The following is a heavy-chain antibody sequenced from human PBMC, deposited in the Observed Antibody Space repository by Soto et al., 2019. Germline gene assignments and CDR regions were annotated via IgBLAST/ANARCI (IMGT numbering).Heavy chain of an antibody. J-gene: IGHJ3*02. D-gene: IGHD6-13*01. Sequence: GGSLRLSCAASGFTVSSNYMSWVRQAPGKGLEWVSVIYSGGSTYYADSVKGRFTISRHNSKNTLYLQMNSLRAEDTAVDYWAREGGGIAAAGGAFDIWGQGTMVTVSS. CDR2: IYSGGST. CDR1: GFTVSSNY. CDR3: AREGGGIAAAGGAFDI. V-gene: IGHV3-53*04.